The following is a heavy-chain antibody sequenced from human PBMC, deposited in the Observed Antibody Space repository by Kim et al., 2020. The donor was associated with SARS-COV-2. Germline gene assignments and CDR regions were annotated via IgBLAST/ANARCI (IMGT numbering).Heavy chain of an antibody. CDR3: ASGGIQLRSPFDY. V-gene: IGHV3-33*08. CDR2: IWYDGSNK. CDR1: GFTFSSYG. J-gene: IGHJ4*02. D-gene: IGHD5-18*01. Sequence: GESLRLSCAASGFTFSSYGMHWVRQAPGKGLEWVAVIWYDGSNKYYADSVKGRFTISRDNSKNTLYLQMNSLRAEDTAVYYCASGGIQLRSPFDYWGQGTLVTVSS.